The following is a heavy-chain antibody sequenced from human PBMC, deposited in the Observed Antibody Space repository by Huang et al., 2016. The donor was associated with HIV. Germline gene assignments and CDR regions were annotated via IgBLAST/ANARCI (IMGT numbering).Heavy chain of an antibody. J-gene: IGHJ4*02. D-gene: IGHD6-13*01. V-gene: IGHV2-5*02. CDR1: GFSLTSSGVA. Sequence: QITLKESGPTLVKPTQTLTLTCTFSGFSLTSSGVAVGWLRQPPGKALEWLALIYWDNEELFSPSLKTRLTITKDTPKNEVVLTMTNMDPVDTATYYCVHRLRYGKWYVDYWGQGVLVTVSS. CDR2: IYWDNEE. CDR3: VHRLRYGKWYVDY.